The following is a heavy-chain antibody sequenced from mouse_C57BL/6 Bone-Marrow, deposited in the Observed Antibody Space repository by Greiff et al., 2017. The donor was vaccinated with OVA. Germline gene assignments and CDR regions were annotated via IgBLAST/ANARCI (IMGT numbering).Heavy chain of an antibody. CDR2: IYPRSGNT. CDR1: GYTFTSYG. CDR3: ARSSYGNLDD. J-gene: IGHJ2*01. V-gene: IGHV1-81*01. D-gene: IGHD2-1*01. Sequence: VQLQQSGAELARPGASVKLSCKASGYTFTSYGIRWVKQRPGQGLEWIGEIYPRSGNTYYNEKFKGKATLTADKSSSTAYMELRSLTSEDSAVYFCARSSYGNLDDWGQGTTLTVSS.